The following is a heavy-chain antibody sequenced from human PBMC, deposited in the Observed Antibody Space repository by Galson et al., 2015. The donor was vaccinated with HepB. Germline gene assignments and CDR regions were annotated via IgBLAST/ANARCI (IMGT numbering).Heavy chain of an antibody. Sequence: SVKVSCKASGGTFSSYAISWVRQAPGQGLEWMGRIIPILGIANYAQKFQGRVTITADKSTSTAYMELSSLRSEDTAVYYCARDRGSLKFYYYYYMDVWGKGTTVTGSS. CDR3: ARDRGSLKFYYYYYMDV. CDR1: GGTFSSYA. D-gene: IGHD2-15*01. J-gene: IGHJ6*03. V-gene: IGHV1-69*04. CDR2: IIPILGIA.